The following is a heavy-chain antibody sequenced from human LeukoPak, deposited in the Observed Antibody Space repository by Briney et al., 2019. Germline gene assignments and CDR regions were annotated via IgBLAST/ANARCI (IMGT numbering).Heavy chain of an antibody. CDR3: ARWYSSGWAFDY. J-gene: IGHJ4*02. CDR2: IHSSGST. Sequence: SETLSLTCTVSGGTISSYYWNWFRQPPGKGLEWIGYIHSSGSTKYNPSFKSRVTISVDTSKNQFSLKLSSVTAADRAVYYCARWYSSGWAFDYWGQGTLVTVSS. D-gene: IGHD6-19*01. V-gene: IGHV4-59*08. CDR1: GGTISSYY.